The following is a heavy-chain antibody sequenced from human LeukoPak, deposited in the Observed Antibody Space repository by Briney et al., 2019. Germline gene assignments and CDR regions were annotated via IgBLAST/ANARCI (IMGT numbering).Heavy chain of an antibody. CDR1: GFTFSSYW. CDR3: AGDLDYGGHL. V-gene: IGHV3-74*01. Sequence: GGSLRLSCAASGFTFSSYWMHWVRQAPGKGLVWVSHINTDGSGTYYADSVRGRFTISRDNAKNTLYLQMNSLRAEDTAVYFCAGDLDYGGHLWGQGTLVTVSS. CDR2: INTDGSGT. D-gene: IGHD4-23*01. J-gene: IGHJ5*02.